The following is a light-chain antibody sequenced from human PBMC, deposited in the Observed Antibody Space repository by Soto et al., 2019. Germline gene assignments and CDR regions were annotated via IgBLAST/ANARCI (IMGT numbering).Light chain of an antibody. Sequence: QSALTQPPSASGSPGQSVTISCTGTSSDVGAYNYVSWYQQHPGKAPKLMIYEVSYRPSGVPDRFSRSKSGNTASLTVSGLQAADEDDYYCSSYAGSSTVFGSGSKV. J-gene: IGLJ1*01. CDR3: SSYAGSSTV. V-gene: IGLV2-8*01. CDR1: SSDVGAYNY. CDR2: EVS.